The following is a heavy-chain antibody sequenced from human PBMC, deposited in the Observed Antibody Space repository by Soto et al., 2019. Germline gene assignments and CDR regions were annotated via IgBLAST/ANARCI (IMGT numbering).Heavy chain of an antibody. V-gene: IGHV4-34*01. Sequence: QVQLQQWGAGLLKPSETLSLTCAVYGGSFSGYYWSWICQPPGKGLEWIGEINQSGSTNYNPSLKSRVTISVDTSKNQFSLHLSSVTAADTAVYYCARGPYCSGVSCYRSFDYWGQGTLVTVSS. CDR2: INQSGST. CDR1: GGSFSGYY. D-gene: IGHD2-15*01. J-gene: IGHJ4*02. CDR3: ARGPYCSGVSCYRSFDY.